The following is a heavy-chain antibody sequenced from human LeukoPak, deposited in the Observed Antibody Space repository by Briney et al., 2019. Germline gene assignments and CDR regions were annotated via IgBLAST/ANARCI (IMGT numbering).Heavy chain of an antibody. J-gene: IGHJ4*02. CDR1: GFTFSNYA. CDR3: AAKYCTGGICYTPLDD. D-gene: IGHD2-15*01. CDR2: ISYDGSNK. V-gene: IGHV3-30-3*01. Sequence: QSGGSLRLSCAASGFTFSNYAMHWVRQAPGKGLEWVAVISYDGSNKYYADSVKGRFTISRDNSKNTLYLQMNSLRVEDTAVYYCAAKYCTGGICYTPLDDWGQGTLVTVSS.